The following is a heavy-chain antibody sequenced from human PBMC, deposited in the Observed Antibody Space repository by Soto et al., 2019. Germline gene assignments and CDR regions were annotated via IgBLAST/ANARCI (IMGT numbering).Heavy chain of an antibody. CDR1: GGTFSSYA. D-gene: IGHD2-15*01. CDR2: IIPISGTA. Sequence: QVQLVQSGAEVKKPGSSVKVSCKASGGTFSSYAISWVRQAPGQGLEWMGGIIPISGTANYAQKFQGRVTITADESTSTAYMELSSLRSEDTAVYYCARLGYCSGGSCSPPEDYWGQGTLVTVSS. J-gene: IGHJ4*02. CDR3: ARLGYCSGGSCSPPEDY. V-gene: IGHV1-69*01.